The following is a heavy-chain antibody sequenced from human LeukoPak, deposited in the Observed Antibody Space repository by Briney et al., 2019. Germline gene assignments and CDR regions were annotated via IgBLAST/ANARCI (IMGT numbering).Heavy chain of an antibody. V-gene: IGHV4-59*08. CDR2: IYYSGST. J-gene: IGHJ6*03. D-gene: IGHD6-13*01. Sequence: SETLSLTCTVSGGSISSYYWSWIRQPPGKGLEWIGYIYYSGSTYYNPSLKSRVTISVDTSKNQFSLKLSSVTAADTAVYYCARHVTQEYSSSWYGDYYYYYYMDVWGKGTTVTISS. CDR3: ARHVTQEYSSSWYGDYYYYYYMDV. CDR1: GGSISSYY.